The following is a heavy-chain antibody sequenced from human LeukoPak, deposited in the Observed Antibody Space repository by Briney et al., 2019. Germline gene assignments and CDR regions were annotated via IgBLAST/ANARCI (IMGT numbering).Heavy chain of an antibody. D-gene: IGHD1-26*01. J-gene: IGHJ4*02. V-gene: IGHV4-39*07. Sequence: SETLSLTCTVSGGSISSSSYYWGWIRQPPGKGLEWIGSIYYSGSTYYNPSLKSRVTISVDTSKNQFSLKLSSVTAADTAVYYCARLHSGSYHDPFFDYWGQGTLVTVSS. CDR1: GGSISSSSYY. CDR3: ARLHSGSYHDPFFDY. CDR2: IYYSGST.